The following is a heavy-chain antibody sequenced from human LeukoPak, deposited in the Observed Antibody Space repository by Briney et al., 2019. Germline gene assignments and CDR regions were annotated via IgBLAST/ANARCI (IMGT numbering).Heavy chain of an antibody. V-gene: IGHV4-59*08. CDR1: GGSISSYY. D-gene: IGHD2-2*01. J-gene: IGHJ5*02. CDR2: IYYSGST. Sequence: PSETLSLACTVSGGSISSYYWSWIRQPPGKGLEWIGYIYYSGSTNYNPSLKSRVTISVDTSKDQFSLKLSSVTAADTAVYYCARHCRDIVVVPAHGGAEGCYNWFDPWGQGTLVTVSS. CDR3: ARHCRDIVVVPAHGGAEGCYNWFDP.